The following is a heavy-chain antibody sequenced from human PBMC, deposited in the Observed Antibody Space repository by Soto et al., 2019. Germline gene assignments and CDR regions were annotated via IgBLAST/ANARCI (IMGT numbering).Heavy chain of an antibody. D-gene: IGHD3-22*01. J-gene: IGHJ3*02. V-gene: IGHV1-2*02. CDR2: INPNSGGT. CDR1: GYTFTGYY. CDR3: GCIHLSLSSGYLSPRDI. Sequence: ASVKVSCKASGYTFTGYYMHWVRQAPGQGLEWMGWINPNSGGTNYAQKFQGRVTMTRDTSISTAYMELSRLRSDDTAAYYCGCIHLSLSSGYLSPRDIWGQGTMVAVSS.